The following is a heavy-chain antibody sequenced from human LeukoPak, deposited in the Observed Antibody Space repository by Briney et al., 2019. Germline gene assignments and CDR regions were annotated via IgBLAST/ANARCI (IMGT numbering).Heavy chain of an antibody. CDR1: GYSFNRYW. J-gene: IGHJ4*02. V-gene: IGHV5-51*01. CDR3: ARHQTYGIAAAGPYGAPDY. CDR2: IYSGDSDT. Sequence: GESLEISRKGPGYSFNRYWLGRVRQMPRKGVGWEGSIYSGDSDTRYSPSFQGQVTISADKSISTAYLQWSSLKASDTAMYYCARHQTYGIAAAGPYGAPDYWGQGTLVTVSS. D-gene: IGHD6-13*01.